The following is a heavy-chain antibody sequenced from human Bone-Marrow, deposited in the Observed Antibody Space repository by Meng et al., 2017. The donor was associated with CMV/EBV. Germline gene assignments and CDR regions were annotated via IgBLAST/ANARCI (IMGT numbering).Heavy chain of an antibody. CDR3: ARGRGYGSGSYLVYFDY. CDR2: ISSSSSYI. D-gene: IGHD3-10*01. CDR1: GFTSSSYS. J-gene: IGHJ4*02. V-gene: IGHV3-21*01. Sequence: GESLKISCAASGFTSSSYSMNWVRQAPGKGLEWVSSISSSSSYIYYADSVKGRFTISRDNAKNSLYLQMNSLRAEDTAVYYCARGRGYGSGSYLVYFDYWGQGTLVTVSS.